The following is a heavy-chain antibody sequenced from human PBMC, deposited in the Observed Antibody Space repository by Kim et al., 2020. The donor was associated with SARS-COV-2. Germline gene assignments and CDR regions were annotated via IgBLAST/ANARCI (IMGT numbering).Heavy chain of an antibody. J-gene: IGHJ2*01. V-gene: IGHV4-4*02. CDR2: IYHSGST. D-gene: IGHD3-10*01. Sequence: SETLSLTCAVSGGSISSSNWWSWVRQPPGKGLEWIGEIYHSGSTNYNPSLKSRVTISVDKSKNQFSLKLSSVTAADTAVYYCARDTRLLWFGELFPRSRYFDLWGRGTLVTVSS. CDR3: ARDTRLLWFGELFPRSRYFDL. CDR1: GGSISSSNW.